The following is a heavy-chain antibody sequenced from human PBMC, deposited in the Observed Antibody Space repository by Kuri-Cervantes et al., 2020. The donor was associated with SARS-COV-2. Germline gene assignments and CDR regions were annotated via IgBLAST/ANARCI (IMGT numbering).Heavy chain of an antibody. CDR1: GFTFSSYS. V-gene: IGHV3-21*01. CDR2: IGSSSSYI. CDR3: ATTLVGARNY. Sequence: GESLKISCAASGFTFSSYSMNWVRQAPGKGLEWVSSIGSSSSYIYYADSVKGRFTISRDNAKNSLYLQMNSPRAEDTAVYYCATTLVGARNYWGQGTLVTVSS. J-gene: IGHJ4*02. D-gene: IGHD1-26*01.